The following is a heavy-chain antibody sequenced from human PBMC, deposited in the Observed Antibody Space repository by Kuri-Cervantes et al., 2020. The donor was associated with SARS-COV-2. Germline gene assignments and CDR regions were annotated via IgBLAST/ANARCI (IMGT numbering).Heavy chain of an antibody. CDR3: ARLYSYSSHKSFDY. CDR2: IYYSGST. J-gene: IGHJ4*01. V-gene: IGHV4-39*01. Sequence: SETLSLTCTVSGGSISSSSYYWGWIRQPPGKGLEWIGSIYYSGSTYYNPSPKSRVTISVDTSKNQFSLKLSSVTAADTAVYYCARLYSYSSHKSFDYWGHGTLVTVSS. CDR1: GGSISSSSYY. D-gene: IGHD6-19*01.